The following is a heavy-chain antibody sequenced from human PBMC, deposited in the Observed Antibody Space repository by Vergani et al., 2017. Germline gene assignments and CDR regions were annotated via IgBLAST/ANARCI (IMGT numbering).Heavy chain of an antibody. D-gene: IGHD2-2*01. J-gene: IGHJ6*02. CDR3: ARDTDSGDCSSTSCHYYYYGMDV. CDR2: ISGSGGST. CDR1: GFTFSSYA. V-gene: IGHV3-23*01. Sequence: EVQLLESGGGLVQPGGSLRLSCAASGFTFSSYAMSWVRQAPGKGLEWVSAISGSGGSTYYADSVKGRFTISRDNSKNTLYLQMNSLRAEDTAVYYCARDTDSGDCSSTSCHYYYYGMDVWGQGTTVTVSS.